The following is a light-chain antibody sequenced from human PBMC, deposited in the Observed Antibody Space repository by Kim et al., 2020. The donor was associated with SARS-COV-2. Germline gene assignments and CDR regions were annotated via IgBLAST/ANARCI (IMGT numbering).Light chain of an antibody. Sequence: SVSPGQTADLPCSGAVLAKKYVRWFQQKPGQAPVVLIYRDYQRPSGIPERFSGSSSGTTVTLTISGAQVEDEADYYCYSAADNIGVFGGGTQLTVL. J-gene: IGLJ3*02. V-gene: IGLV3-27*01. CDR1: VLAKKY. CDR3: YSAADNIGV. CDR2: RDY.